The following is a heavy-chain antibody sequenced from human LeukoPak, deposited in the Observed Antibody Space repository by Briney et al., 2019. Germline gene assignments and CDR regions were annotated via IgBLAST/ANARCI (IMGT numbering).Heavy chain of an antibody. D-gene: IGHD2-21*02. J-gene: IGHJ4*02. CDR2: ISYDGSNK. CDR3: ARADSMVVTARIDY. Sequence: GGSLRLSCAASGFTFSYYAMHWVRQAPGKGLEWVAVISYDGSNKYYADSVKGRFTISRDNSKNTLNLQVNSLRADDTVVYYCARADSMVVTARIDYWGQGTLVTVSS. CDR1: GFTFSYYA. V-gene: IGHV3-30*01.